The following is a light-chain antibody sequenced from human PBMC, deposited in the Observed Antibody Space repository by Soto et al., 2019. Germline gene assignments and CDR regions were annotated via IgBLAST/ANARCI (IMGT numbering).Light chain of an antibody. J-gene: IGLJ2*01. Sequence: QSVLTQPPSVPAAPGQKVTISCSGSSPNIGNNYVSWYQQLPGTAPKLLISENNQRPSGIPDRFSGSKSGTSATLDITGLQTGDEADYYCGTWDSSLSAVVFGGGTKLTVL. V-gene: IGLV1-51*02. CDR2: ENN. CDR3: GTWDSSLSAVV. CDR1: SPNIGNNY.